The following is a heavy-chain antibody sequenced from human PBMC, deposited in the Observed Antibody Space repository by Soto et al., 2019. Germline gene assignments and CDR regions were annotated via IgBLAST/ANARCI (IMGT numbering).Heavy chain of an antibody. CDR2: IYYSGST. CDR3: ARVEVYDSHPFDY. D-gene: IGHD3-22*01. CDR1: GGSISSGEYY. J-gene: IGHJ4*02. Sequence: SETLSLTCTVSGGSISSGEYYWSWIRQPPGKGLEWIGYIYYSGSTYYNPSLKSRVTISVDTSKNQFSLKLSSVTAADTAVYYCARVEVYDSHPFDYWGQGTLVTVSS. V-gene: IGHV4-30-4*01.